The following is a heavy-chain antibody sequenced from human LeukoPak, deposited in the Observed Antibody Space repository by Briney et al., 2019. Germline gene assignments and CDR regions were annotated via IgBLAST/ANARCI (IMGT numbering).Heavy chain of an antibody. J-gene: IGHJ4*02. V-gene: IGHV4-34*01. CDR3: ARDPLTNPGLYYFDY. CDR1: GFTFSSYA. CDR2: INHSGST. Sequence: PGGSLTLSCAASGFTFSSYAMSWARQAPGKGLEWIGEINHSGSTNYNPSLKSRVTISVETSKNQFSLKLSSVTTADTAVYYCARDPLTNPGLYYFDYWGQGTLVTVSP. D-gene: IGHD1-14*01.